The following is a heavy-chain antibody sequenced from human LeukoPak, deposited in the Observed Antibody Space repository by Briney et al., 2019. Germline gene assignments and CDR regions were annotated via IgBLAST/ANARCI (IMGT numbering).Heavy chain of an antibody. CDR2: IYYSGST. CDR1: GGSISSYY. Sequence: SETLSLTCTVSGGSISSYYWSWIRQPPGKGLEWIGYIYYSGSTNYNPSLKSRVTISVDTSKNQFSLKLSSVTAADTAVYYCARDRSYHPHAFDIWGQGTMVTVSS. D-gene: IGHD1-14*01. CDR3: ARDRSYHPHAFDI. J-gene: IGHJ3*02. V-gene: IGHV4-59*01.